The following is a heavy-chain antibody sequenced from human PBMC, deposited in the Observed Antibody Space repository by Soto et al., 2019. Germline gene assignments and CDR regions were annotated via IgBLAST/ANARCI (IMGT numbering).Heavy chain of an antibody. J-gene: IGHJ6*02. CDR2: IDPSDSYT. V-gene: IGHV5-10-1*01. CDR1: GYSFTSYW. D-gene: IGHD6-19*01. CDR3: ARQYTVAAPEGYYYYYGMDV. Sequence: PGESLKISCKGSGYSFTSYWISWVRQMPGKGLEWMVRIDPSDSYTNYSPSFQGHVTISADKSISTAYLQWSSLKASDTAMYYCARQYTVAAPEGYYYYYGMDVWGQGTTVTVSS.